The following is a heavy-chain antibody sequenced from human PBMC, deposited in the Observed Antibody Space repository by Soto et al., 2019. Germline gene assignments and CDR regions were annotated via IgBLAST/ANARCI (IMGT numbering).Heavy chain of an antibody. V-gene: IGHV3-33*01. D-gene: IGHD3-16*02. Sequence: GGSLRLSCAASGFTFSSYGMHWVRQAPGKGLEWVAVIWYDGSNKYYADSVKGRFTISRDNSKNTLYLQMNSLRAEDTAGYYCARDPYDYVWGSYRAYFDYWGQGTLVTVSS. CDR1: GFTFSSYG. CDR2: IWYDGSNK. CDR3: ARDPYDYVWGSYRAYFDY. J-gene: IGHJ4*02.